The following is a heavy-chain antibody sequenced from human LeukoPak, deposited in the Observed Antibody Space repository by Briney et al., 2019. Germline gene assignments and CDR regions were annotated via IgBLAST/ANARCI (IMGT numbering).Heavy chain of an antibody. J-gene: IGHJ3*02. D-gene: IGHD2-15*01. CDR1: GYTFTSYG. CDR2: IIPIFGTA. Sequence: GASVKVSCKASGYTFTSYGISWVRQAPGQGLEWMGGIIPIFGTANYAQKFRGRVTITADKSTSTAYMELSSLRSEDTAVYYCAREGVVVAATRGHDAFDIWGQGTMVTVSS. V-gene: IGHV1-69*06. CDR3: AREGVVVAATRGHDAFDI.